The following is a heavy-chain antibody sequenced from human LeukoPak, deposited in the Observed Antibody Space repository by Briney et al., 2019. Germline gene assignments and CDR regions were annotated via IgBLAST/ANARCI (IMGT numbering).Heavy chain of an antibody. D-gene: IGHD3-22*01. CDR2: INVNSGGA. J-gene: IGHJ4*02. CDR1: GYIFTDYY. CDR3: ARDRDYLDSSGFFDS. Sequence: ASVKLSCTASGYIFTDYYMHWVRQAPGQGLEWMGWINVNSGGANYAQNFQGRVTMTRDMSISTAYMELSRLRSDDTAVYYCARDRDYLDSSGFFDSWGQGTILTVSS. V-gene: IGHV1-2*02.